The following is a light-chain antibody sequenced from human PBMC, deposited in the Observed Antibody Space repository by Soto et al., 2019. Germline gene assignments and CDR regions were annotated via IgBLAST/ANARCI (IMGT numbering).Light chain of an antibody. CDR3: SSYTSTSTLVV. CDR2: EVS. Sequence: QSALTQPASASGSPGQSITISCTGTSSDVGGYNYVSWYQQHPGKAPKLMISEVSNRPSGVSNRFSGSKSGNTASLTISGLQAEDEADYYCSSYTSTSTLVVFGGGTKLTVL. J-gene: IGLJ3*02. V-gene: IGLV2-14*01. CDR1: SSDVGGYNY.